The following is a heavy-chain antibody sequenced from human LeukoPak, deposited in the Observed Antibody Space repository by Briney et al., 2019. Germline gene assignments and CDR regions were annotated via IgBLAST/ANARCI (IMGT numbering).Heavy chain of an antibody. V-gene: IGHV1-69*13. Sequence: ASVKVSCKAFGGTFSIHGISWVRQAPGQGLEWMGGIIPIIGSPNYAQKFQGRVTITADESTTTAYLELSSLRPEDTAVYYCARGNLAEQWRAYFDYWGQGTLVTVSS. J-gene: IGHJ4*02. CDR3: ARGNLAEQWRAYFDY. CDR2: IIPIIGSP. D-gene: IGHD6-19*01. CDR1: GGTFSIHG.